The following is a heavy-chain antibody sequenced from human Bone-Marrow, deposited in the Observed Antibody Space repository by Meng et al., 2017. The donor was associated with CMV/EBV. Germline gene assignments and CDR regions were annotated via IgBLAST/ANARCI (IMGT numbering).Heavy chain of an antibody. Sequence: LRLSCAISGDSVSSNSAAWNWIRQSPSRGLEWLGRTYYRSKWYNDYAVSVKSRIAINPDTSKNQFSLQLNSVTPEDTAVYYCARGRGGAAAVYYGMDVWGQGPTVTCYS. CDR3: ARGRGGAAAVYYGMDV. V-gene: IGHV6-1*01. J-gene: IGHJ6*01. CDR1: GDSVSSNSAA. CDR2: TYYRSKWYN. D-gene: IGHD6-13*01.